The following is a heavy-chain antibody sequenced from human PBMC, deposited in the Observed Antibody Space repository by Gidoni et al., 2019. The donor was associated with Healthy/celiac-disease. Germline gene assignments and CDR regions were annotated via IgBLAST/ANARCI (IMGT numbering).Heavy chain of an antibody. V-gene: IGHV1-69*01. J-gene: IGHJ6*02. CDR3: ARDLLGGDWNYVLYYYGMDV. CDR2: IIPIFGTA. D-gene: IGHD1-7*01. Sequence: QVQLVQSGAEVKKPGSSVKVSCKASGGTFSSYAISWVRQAPGQGLEWMGGIIPIFGTANYAQKCQGRVTITADESTSTAYMELSSLRSEDTAVYYCARDLLGGDWNYVLYYYGMDVWGQGTTVTVSS. CDR1: GGTFSSYA.